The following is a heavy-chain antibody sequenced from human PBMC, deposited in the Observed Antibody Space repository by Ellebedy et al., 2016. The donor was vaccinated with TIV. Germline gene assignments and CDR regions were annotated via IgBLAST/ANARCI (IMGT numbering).Heavy chain of an antibody. V-gene: IGHV4-34*01. CDR3: ARGRIMGY. CDR2: INHSGST. D-gene: IGHD3-16*01. CDR1: GGSFSGYY. Sequence: SETLSLXXAVYGGSFSGYYWSWIRQPPGKGLEWIGEINHSGSTNYNPSLKSRVTISVDTSKNQFSLKLSSVTAADTAVYYCARGRIMGYWGQGTLVTVSS. J-gene: IGHJ4*02.